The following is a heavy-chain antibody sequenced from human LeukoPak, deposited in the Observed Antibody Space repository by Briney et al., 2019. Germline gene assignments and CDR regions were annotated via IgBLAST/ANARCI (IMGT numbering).Heavy chain of an antibody. J-gene: IGHJ4*02. Sequence: ASVKVSCKASGYTFTSCAMHWVRQAPGQRPEWMGWINAGNGNTKYSQKFQGRVTITRDTSASTAYMELSSLRSEDTAVYHCAMHVDTAMVFDYWGQGTLVTVSS. D-gene: IGHD5-18*01. V-gene: IGHV1-3*01. CDR3: AMHVDTAMVFDY. CDR2: INAGNGNT. CDR1: GYTFTSCA.